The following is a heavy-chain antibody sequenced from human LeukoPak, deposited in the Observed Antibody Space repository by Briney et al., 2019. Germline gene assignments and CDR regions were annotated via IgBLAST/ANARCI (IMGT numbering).Heavy chain of an antibody. J-gene: IGHJ3*02. V-gene: IGHV4-59*01. CDR1: GGSITNSY. D-gene: IGHD1-1*01. Sequence: PSETLSLTCTVSGGSITNSYWNWIRQSPGKGLEWIGYINYSGSTNYNPYLKSRVTISVDTSKNQFSLKLSSVTAADTAVYFSARDPLSTNDFDIWGQGTMVTVSS. CDR2: INYSGST. CDR3: ARDPLSTNDFDI.